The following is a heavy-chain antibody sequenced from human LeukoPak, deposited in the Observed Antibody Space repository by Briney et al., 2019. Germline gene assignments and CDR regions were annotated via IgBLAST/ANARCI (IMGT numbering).Heavy chain of an antibody. CDR1: GFAFNTYS. CDR2: IFSSSTYI. CDR3: ARRFAAQLAFVDV. D-gene: IGHD3-3*02. J-gene: IGHJ6*04. Sequence: PGGSLRLSCAASGFAFNTYSMNWVRQAPGKGLEWVSFIFSSSTYIYYTDSVKGRFTISRDNARNSLYLQMDNLRAEDTGVYYCARRFAAQLAFVDVWGKGTTVTISS. V-gene: IGHV3-21*03.